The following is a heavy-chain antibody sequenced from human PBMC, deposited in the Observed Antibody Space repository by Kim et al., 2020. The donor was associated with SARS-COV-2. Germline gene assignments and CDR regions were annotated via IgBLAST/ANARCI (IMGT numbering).Heavy chain of an antibody. CDR3: ARRAAD. J-gene: IGHJ4*02. V-gene: IGHV3-23*01. D-gene: IGHD6-25*01. CDR2: SGATT. Sequence: SGATTYYADHVKGRFTLSRDNTRNTLYLQMNSLSAAETAVYYCARRAADWGQGTLVTVSS.